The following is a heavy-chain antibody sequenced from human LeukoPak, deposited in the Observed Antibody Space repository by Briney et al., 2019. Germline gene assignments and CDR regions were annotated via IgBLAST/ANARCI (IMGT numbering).Heavy chain of an antibody. D-gene: IGHD1-7*01. CDR1: GFTFSDHY. CDR2: IRYDGSNK. J-gene: IGHJ4*02. Sequence: GGSLRLSCAASGFTFSDHYIDWVRQAPGKGLEWVAFIRYDGSNKYYADSVKGRFTISRDNSKNTLYLQMNSLRADDNAVYYGAKDELTNIDYWGQGTLVNVS. CDR3: AKDELTNIDY. V-gene: IGHV3-30*02.